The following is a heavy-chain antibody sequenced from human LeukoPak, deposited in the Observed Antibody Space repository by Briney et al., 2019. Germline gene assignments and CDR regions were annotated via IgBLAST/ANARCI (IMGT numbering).Heavy chain of an antibody. V-gene: IGHV3-23*01. CDR2: ISGSGGST. J-gene: IGHJ3*02. CDR1: GFTFSSYW. D-gene: IGHD3-10*01. CDR3: AKDLSITMVRGPGAFDI. Sequence: GGSLRLSCAASGFTFSSYWMHWVRQAPGKGLEWVSAISGSGGSTYYADSVKGRFTISRDNSKNTLYLQMNSLRAEDTAVYYCAKDLSITMVRGPGAFDIWGQGTMVTVSS.